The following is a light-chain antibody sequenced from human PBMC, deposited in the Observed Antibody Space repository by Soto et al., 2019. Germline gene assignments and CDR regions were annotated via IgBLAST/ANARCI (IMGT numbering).Light chain of an antibody. J-gene: IGKJ1*01. Sequence: EIVMTQSPATLSVSPGERATLSCRAGQSVSSNLAWYQQKPGQAPRLLIYGASTRAIGIPARFSGSGSGTEFTLTGSSLQSEDSAVYYCQQYNNWPQTFGQGTKVEI. V-gene: IGKV3-15*01. CDR3: QQYNNWPQT. CDR2: GAS. CDR1: QSVSSN.